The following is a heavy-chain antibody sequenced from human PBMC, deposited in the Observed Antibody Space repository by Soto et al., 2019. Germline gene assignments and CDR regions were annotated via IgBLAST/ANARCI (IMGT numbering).Heavy chain of an antibody. CDR2: IIPIFGTA. CDR3: ARGLTGTVGYYCGMDV. D-gene: IGHD1-7*01. CDR1: GGTFSSYA. J-gene: IGHJ6*04. Sequence: QVQLVQSGAEVKKPGSSVKVSCKASGGTFSSYAISWVRQAPGQGLEWMGGIIPIFGTANYAQKFQGRVTITADKSTSTAYMELCSWRSEATAGNCGARGLTGTVGYYCGMDVWGVGTTVTVSS. V-gene: IGHV1-69*14.